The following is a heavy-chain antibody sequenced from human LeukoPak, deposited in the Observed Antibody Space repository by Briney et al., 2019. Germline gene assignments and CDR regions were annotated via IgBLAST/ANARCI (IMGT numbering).Heavy chain of an antibody. V-gene: IGHV4-34*01. J-gene: IGHJ4*02. D-gene: IGHD6-13*01. CDR1: GGSSSGYY. Sequence: SETLSLACAVYGGSSSGYYWSWIRQPPGKGLGWIGEINHSGSTNNNPSLKSRVTISVDTSKNQFSLKLSSVTAAATAVYYCARCPWYGSRFDYWGQGTLVTVSS. CDR3: ARCPWYGSRFDY. CDR2: INHSGST.